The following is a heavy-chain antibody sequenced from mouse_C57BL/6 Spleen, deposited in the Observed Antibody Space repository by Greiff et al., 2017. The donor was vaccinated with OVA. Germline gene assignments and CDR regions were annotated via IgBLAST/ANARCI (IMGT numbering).Heavy chain of an antibody. CDR2: INPGSGGT. CDR1: GYAFTNYL. V-gene: IGHV1-54*01. CDR3: ARKGNYDYDGAMDY. J-gene: IGHJ4*01. Sequence: VQLQQSGAELVRPGTSVKVSCKASGYAFTNYLIEWVKQRPGQGLEWIGVINPGSGGTNYTEKFKGKATLTADKSSSTAYMQLSSLTSEDSAVYFCARKGNYDYDGAMDYWGQGTSVTVSS. D-gene: IGHD2-4*01.